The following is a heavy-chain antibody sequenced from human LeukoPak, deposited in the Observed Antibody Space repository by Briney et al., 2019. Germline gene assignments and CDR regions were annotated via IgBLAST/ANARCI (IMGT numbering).Heavy chain of an antibody. CDR1: GYTFTGYY. D-gene: IGHD6-19*01. CDR2: INPNSGDT. J-gene: IGHJ4*02. CDR3: ARWAHSAVGGYYFDY. V-gene: IGHV1-2*02. Sequence: ASVKVSCKASGYTFTGYYMHWVRQAPGHGLEWMGWINPNSGDTNYAQNFQGGVTMTRDTSISTAYMELSRLRSDDTAVYYCARWAHSAVGGYYFDYWGQGTLVTVSS.